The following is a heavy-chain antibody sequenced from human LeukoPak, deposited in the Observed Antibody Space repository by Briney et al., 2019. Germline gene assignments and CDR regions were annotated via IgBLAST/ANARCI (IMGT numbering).Heavy chain of an antibody. D-gene: IGHD1-14*01. CDR1: GGSFSGYY. CDR2: INHSGST. CDR3: ARVGSRPAYYYYSMDF. Sequence: SETLSLTCAVYGGSFSGYYWSWLRQPPGKGLEWIGEINHSGSTNYNPSLKSRVTISLDTSKNQFSLKLSSVTAADAAVYYCARVGSRPAYYYYSMDFWGKGTTVTVSS. J-gene: IGHJ6*03. V-gene: IGHV4-34*01.